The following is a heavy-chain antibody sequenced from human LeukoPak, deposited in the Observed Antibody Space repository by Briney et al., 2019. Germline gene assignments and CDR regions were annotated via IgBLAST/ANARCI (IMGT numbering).Heavy chain of an antibody. J-gene: IGHJ6*02. CDR3: ARDGYNQSMDV. Sequence: SVKVSCKASGGTFSSYAISWVRQARGQGLEWMGRIIPIFGIANYAQKFQGRVTITADKSTSTAYMELSSLRSEDTAVYYCARDGYNQSMDVWGQGTTVTVSS. V-gene: IGHV1-69*04. CDR2: IIPIFGIA. D-gene: IGHD5-24*01. CDR1: GGTFSSYA.